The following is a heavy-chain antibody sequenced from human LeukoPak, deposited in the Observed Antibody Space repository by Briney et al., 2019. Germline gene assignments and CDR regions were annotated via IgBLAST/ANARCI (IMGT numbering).Heavy chain of an antibody. CDR2: IYYSGST. CDR3: AREHSWNFWSGYYTDY. J-gene: IGHJ4*02. Sequence: PSETLSLTCTVSGGSISSGDYYWSWIRQPPGKGLEWIGYIYYSGSTYYNPSLKSRVTISVDTSKNQFSLKLSSVTAADTAVYYCAREHSWNFWSGYYTDYWGQGTLVTVSS. CDR1: GGSISSGDYY. D-gene: IGHD3-3*01. V-gene: IGHV4-30-4*01.